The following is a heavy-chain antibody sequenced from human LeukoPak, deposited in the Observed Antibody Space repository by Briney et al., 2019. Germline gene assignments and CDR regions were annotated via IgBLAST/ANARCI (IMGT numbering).Heavy chain of an antibody. V-gene: IGHV3-21*01. Sequence: GGSLRLSCAASGFTFSSYSMNWVRQAPGKGLEWFSSISSSSSYIYYADSVKGRFTISRDNAKNSLYLQMNSLRAEDTAVYYCARQSDEIWFGESYYFDYWGQGTLVTVSS. CDR2: ISSSSSYI. CDR1: GFTFSSYS. D-gene: IGHD3-10*01. J-gene: IGHJ4*02. CDR3: ARQSDEIWFGESYYFDY.